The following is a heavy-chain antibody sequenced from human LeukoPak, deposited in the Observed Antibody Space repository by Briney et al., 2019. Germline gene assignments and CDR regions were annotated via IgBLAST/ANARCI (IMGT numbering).Heavy chain of an antibody. J-gene: IGHJ4*02. Sequence: SETLSLACTVSGGSIGSFYWSWIGQPPGKGLEWIWNIHYSGSTSYNPSLKNRVIVSVDTSKNQFSLKLSSVTAADTAVYYCPKIPYTMMAVDWGQGTLVTVSS. CDR2: IHYSGST. V-gene: IGHV4-59*01. D-gene: IGHD3-22*01. CDR3: PKIPYTMMAVD. CDR1: GGSIGSFY.